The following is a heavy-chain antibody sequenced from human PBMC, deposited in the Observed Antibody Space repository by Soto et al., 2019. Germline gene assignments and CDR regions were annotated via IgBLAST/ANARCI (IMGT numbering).Heavy chain of an antibody. J-gene: IGHJ5*02. CDR2: ISHSGIT. CDR1: GGSITSANW. CDR3: VRVLRGWFDP. V-gene: IGHV4-4*02. Sequence: NPSETLSLTCAVSGGSITSANWWTWVRQPPGGGLEWIGEISHSGITNYKASLKSRVTMSVDKTKNDVSLKLTSVTAADTAVYYCVRVLRGWFDPWGQGTPVTVSS.